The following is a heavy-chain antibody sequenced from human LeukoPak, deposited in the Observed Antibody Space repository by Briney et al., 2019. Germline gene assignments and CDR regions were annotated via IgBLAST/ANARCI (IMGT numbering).Heavy chain of an antibody. CDR3: ARRWLLLNDAFDI. CDR1: GYSFSSHW. Sequence: GESLKISCKGSGYSFSSHWIGWVRQMPGKGLEWMGIIYPGDSDSRYSPSFQGQVTISADKSISTAYLQWSSLKASDTAMYYCARRWLLLNDAFDIWGQGTMVTVSS. V-gene: IGHV5-51*01. J-gene: IGHJ3*02. D-gene: IGHD5-12*01. CDR2: IYPGDSDS.